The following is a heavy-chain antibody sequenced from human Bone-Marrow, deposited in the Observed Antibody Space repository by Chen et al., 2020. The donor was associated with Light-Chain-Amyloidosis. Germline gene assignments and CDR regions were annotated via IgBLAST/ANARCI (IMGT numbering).Heavy chain of an antibody. CDR3: ARDKVELVGATIGGVYFDY. V-gene: IGHV1-2*02. Sequence: QVQLVQSGAEVKKPGASVKVSCKASGYTFTGYYMHWVRQAPGQGLEWMGWINPNSGGTNYAQKFQGRVTMTRDTSISTAYMELSRLRSDDTAVYYCARDKVELVGATIGGVYFDYWGQGTLVTVSS. J-gene: IGHJ4*02. CDR2: INPNSGGT. D-gene: IGHD1-26*01. CDR1: GYTFTGYY.